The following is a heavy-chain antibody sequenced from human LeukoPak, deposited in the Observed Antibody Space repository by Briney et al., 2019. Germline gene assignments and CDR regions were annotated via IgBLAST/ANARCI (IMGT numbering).Heavy chain of an antibody. D-gene: IGHD2-15*01. Sequence: PSETLSLTCTVSGGSISSYYWNWIRQPPGKGLEWIGYTSYSGSTNYNPSLKSRVTISVDTSKNQFSLKLSSVTAADTAVYYCARAGVYCSGGSCTYYFDYWGQGTLVTVSS. CDR3: ARAGVYCSGGSCTYYFDY. CDR1: GGSISSYY. CDR2: TSYSGST. V-gene: IGHV4-59*01. J-gene: IGHJ4*02.